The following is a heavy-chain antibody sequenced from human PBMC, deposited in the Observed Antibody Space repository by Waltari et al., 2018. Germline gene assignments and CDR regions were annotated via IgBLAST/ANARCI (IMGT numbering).Heavy chain of an antibody. CDR1: CDSVTNSYW. V-gene: IGHV4-4*02. J-gene: IGHJ4*02. CDR2: VHGSGRA. D-gene: IGHD2-15*01. CDR3: ARDRGRGLYLDT. Sequence: QLQDSGPGLMKPSGTLSLSFASSCDSVTNSYWWSWVRQSPQTGLEWIGQVHGSGRANYNPSFASRVTVSLDTSKNQFSLEVTSATAADTAVYFCARDRGRGLYLDTWGPGTLVTVSP.